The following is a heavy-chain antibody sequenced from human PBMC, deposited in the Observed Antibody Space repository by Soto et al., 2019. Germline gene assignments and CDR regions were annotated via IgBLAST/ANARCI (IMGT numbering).Heavy chain of an antibody. CDR3: ARDPAP. Sequence: PSETLSLTCSVSAGSISNSYWSWIRQPPGKRLEWIGYFFYTGLTKYNPSLKSRVTMSVDTSKNQFSLKLTSVTAADTAVYYCARDPAPWGQGTLVTVSS. CDR1: AGSISNSY. CDR2: FFYTGLT. J-gene: IGHJ5*02. V-gene: IGHV4-59*12.